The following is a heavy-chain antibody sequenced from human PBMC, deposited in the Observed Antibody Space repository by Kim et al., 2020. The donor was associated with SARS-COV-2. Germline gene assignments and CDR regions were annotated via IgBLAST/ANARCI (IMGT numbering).Heavy chain of an antibody. D-gene: IGHD6-13*01. CDR1: GFTISNAW. CDR2: MKSKTDGGTT. Sequence: GGSLRLSCAASGFTISNAWLSWVRQAPGKGLQWVGRMKSKTDGGTTDYAAPVKGRFTISRDDSKNTLYLQMNSLKTEDTAVYYCTTVDSSWYDFLYYYYGRDVGGQGNAVTVS. J-gene: IGHJ6*02. V-gene: IGHV3-15*01. CDR3: TTVDSSWYDFLYYYYGRDV.